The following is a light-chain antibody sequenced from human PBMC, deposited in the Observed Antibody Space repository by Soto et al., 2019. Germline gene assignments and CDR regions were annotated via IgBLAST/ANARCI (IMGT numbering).Light chain of an antibody. Sequence: EVVMRQSPATLSVSPGAGATLSCRASQGIGDTLAWYQHKPGQTPRLLIYDTSTRATGVPTRFSGSRSGAEFTLTINSLQSEDFAVYYYQPYNTWPLTFGGGTKVDIK. CDR1: QGIGDT. CDR2: DTS. V-gene: IGKV3-15*01. J-gene: IGKJ4*01. CDR3: QPYNTWPLT.